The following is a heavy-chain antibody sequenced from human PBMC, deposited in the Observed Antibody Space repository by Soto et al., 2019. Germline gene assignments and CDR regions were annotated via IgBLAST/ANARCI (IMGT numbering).Heavy chain of an antibody. CDR2: IYYTGVT. CDR3: ASGTLSTIAGPDS. CDR1: GVTIRGYY. Sequence: TAETLSITCNVSGVTIRGYYWNWIRQPPGKTLEWIGSIYYTGVTNYNPSLKSRVTISVDTSKNRFSLKFNSLTAADTAVYYCASGTLSTIAGPDSWGQGTLVTVSS. J-gene: IGHJ4*02. D-gene: IGHD6-13*01. V-gene: IGHV4-59*01.